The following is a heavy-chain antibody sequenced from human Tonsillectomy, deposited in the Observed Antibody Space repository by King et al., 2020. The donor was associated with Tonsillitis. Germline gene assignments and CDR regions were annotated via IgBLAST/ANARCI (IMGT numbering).Heavy chain of an antibody. D-gene: IGHD4-17*01. CDR3: AKLAYDYGDFNVFDS. J-gene: IGHJ4*02. CDR1: GFTFSSYA. V-gene: IGHV3-23*03. CDR2: IYSGGSST. Sequence: VQLVESGGGLVQPGGSLRLSCAASGFTFSSYAMSWVRQAPGKGLEWVSVIYSGGSSTYYADSVKGRFTIPRDNSKNTLYLQMNSLRAEDTAVYYCAKLAYDYGDFNVFDSWGPGTLVTVSS.